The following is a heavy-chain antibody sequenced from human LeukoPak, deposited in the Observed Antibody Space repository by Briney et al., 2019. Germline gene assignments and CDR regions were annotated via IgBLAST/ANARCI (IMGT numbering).Heavy chain of an antibody. CDR3: ARDQGWPYQLPFP. D-gene: IGHD2-2*01. V-gene: IGHV1-18*04. J-gene: IGHJ5*02. CDR2: ISAYNGNT. Sequence: GASVKVSCKASGYTFTSYGISWVRQAPGQGLEWMGWISAYNGNTNYAQKLQGRVTMTTDTSTSPVYMELRSLRSDDTAVYYCARDQGWPYQLPFPWGQGTLVTVSS. CDR1: GYTFTSYG.